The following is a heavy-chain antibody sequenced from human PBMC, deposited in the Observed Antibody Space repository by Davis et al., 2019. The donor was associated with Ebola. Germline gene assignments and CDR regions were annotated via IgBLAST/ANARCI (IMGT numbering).Heavy chain of an antibody. CDR3: AKDRGYSYGYAFDY. Sequence: GESLKISCAASGFAFINYSLNWVRQAPGKGLEWVSAISGSGGSTYYADSVKGRFTISRDNSKNTLYLQMNSLRAEDTAVYYCAKDRGYSYGYAFDYWGQGTLVTVSS. CDR2: ISGSGGST. J-gene: IGHJ4*02. D-gene: IGHD5-18*01. V-gene: IGHV3-23*01. CDR1: GFAFINYS.